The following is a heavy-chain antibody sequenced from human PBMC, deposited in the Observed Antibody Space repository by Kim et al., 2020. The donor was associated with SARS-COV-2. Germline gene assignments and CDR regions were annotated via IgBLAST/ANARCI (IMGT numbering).Heavy chain of an antibody. CDR3: ARGGSSGQGP. V-gene: IGHV4-59*13. D-gene: IGHD6-19*01. CDR1: GGSISSYY. J-gene: IGHJ5*02. CDR2: IYYSGST. Sequence: SETLSLTCTVSGGSISSYYWSWIRQPPGKGLEWIGYIYYSGSTNYNPSLKSRVTISVDTSKNQFSLKLSSVTAADTAVYYCARGGSSGQGPWGQGTLVTVSS.